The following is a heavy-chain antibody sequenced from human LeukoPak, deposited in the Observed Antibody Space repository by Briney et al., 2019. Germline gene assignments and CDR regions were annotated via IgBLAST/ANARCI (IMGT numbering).Heavy chain of an antibody. CDR1: GGSFSGYY. CDR3: ARQYYGSGWFDP. V-gene: IGHV4-34*01. D-gene: IGHD3-3*01. J-gene: IGHJ5*02. Sequence: SETLSLTCAVYGGSFSGYYWSWIRQPPGKGLEWIGEINHSGSTYYNPSLKSRVTISVDTSKNQFSLKLSSVTAADTAVYYCARQYYGSGWFDPWGQGTLVTVSS. CDR2: INHSGST.